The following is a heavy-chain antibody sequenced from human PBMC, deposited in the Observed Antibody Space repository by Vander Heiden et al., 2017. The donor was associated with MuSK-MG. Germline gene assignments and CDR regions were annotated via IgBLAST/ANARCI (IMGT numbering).Heavy chain of an antibody. CDR1: GFTFSNYP. CDR3: ARDPLLWFGEVDY. Sequence: QVQLVESGGGVVQPGRSLRLSCAASGFTFSNYPIHWVRQPPGKGMEWVAVISYDGNNKYYADSVKGRFTISRDNSKNTLYLQMNSLRAEDTAVYYCARDPLLWFGEVDYWGQGTLVTVSS. J-gene: IGHJ4*02. V-gene: IGHV3-30-3*01. CDR2: ISYDGNNK. D-gene: IGHD3-10*01.